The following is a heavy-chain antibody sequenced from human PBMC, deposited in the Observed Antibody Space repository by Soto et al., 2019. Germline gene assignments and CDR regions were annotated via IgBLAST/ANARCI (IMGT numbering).Heavy chain of an antibody. CDR1: GFSFTNYW. CDR2: IYFRDSDT. J-gene: IGHJ4*02. V-gene: IGHV5-51*01. D-gene: IGHD1-26*01. CDR3: AIFRNGNFYPDF. Sequence: PGESLKISCQGYGFSFTNYWIGWVRQMPGKGLEWMGIIYFRDSDTRYSPSFQGQVTISADQSIGTAYLQWSSLEASDTAMYYCAIFRNGNFYPDFWGQGTLVTVSS.